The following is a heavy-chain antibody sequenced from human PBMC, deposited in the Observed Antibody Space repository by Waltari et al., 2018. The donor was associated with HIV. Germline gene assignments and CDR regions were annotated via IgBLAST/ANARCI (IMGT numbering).Heavy chain of an antibody. CDR1: GYSINSNYY. D-gene: IGHD3-3*01. CDR2: LYHSGST. J-gene: IGHJ4*02. CDR3: ARDRFGDGYKNYFDF. V-gene: IGHV4-38-2*02. Sequence: QVQLQESGPGLVKPSETLSLTCAVSGYSINSNYYWGWIRQTPGKGLEWIGSLYHSGSTYYNPSLKSRVTMLVDTSKNQFSLKLGSGTAADTAVYYCARDRFGDGYKNYFDFWGQGTLVTVSS.